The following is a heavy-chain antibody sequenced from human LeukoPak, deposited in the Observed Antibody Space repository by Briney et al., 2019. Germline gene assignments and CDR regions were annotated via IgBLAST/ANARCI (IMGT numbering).Heavy chain of an antibody. CDR3: ARVGSGWSKNGMDV. Sequence: KTSETLSLTCAVYGGSFRNYYWSWIRQPPGKGLEWIGEINHSGSTNYNPSLKSRVTISVDTSKNQFSLKLSSVTAADTAVYYCARVGSGWSKNGMDVWGQGTTVTVSS. D-gene: IGHD6-19*01. V-gene: IGHV4-34*01. CDR1: GGSFRNYY. J-gene: IGHJ6*02. CDR2: INHSGST.